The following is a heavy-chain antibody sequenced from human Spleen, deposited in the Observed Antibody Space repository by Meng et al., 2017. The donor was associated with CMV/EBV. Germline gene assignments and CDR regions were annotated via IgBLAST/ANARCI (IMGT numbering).Heavy chain of an antibody. J-gene: IGHJ4*02. CDR2: IRNKTNNYAT. Sequence: GESLKISCAASGFTFSSYEMNWVRQAPGKGLEWVGRIRNKTNNYATAYAASVKGRFTISRDDSKNMVYLQMSSLKTEDSALYYCTRHVSGGPRYWGQGTLVTVSS. D-gene: IGHD1-14*01. CDR1: GFTFSSYE. CDR3: TRHVSGGPRY. V-gene: IGHV3-73*01.